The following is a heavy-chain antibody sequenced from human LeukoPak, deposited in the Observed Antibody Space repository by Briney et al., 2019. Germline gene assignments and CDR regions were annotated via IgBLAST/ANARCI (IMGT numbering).Heavy chain of an antibody. CDR2: IRYDGSNK. V-gene: IGHV3-30*02. Sequence: PGGSLRLSCAASGFTFSSYGMHWVRQAPGKGLEWVAFIRYDGSNKYYADSVKGRFTISRDNSKNTLYLQMNSLRAEDTAVYYCAKDGSSSWTFDYWGQGTLVTVSS. D-gene: IGHD6-13*01. J-gene: IGHJ4*02. CDR1: GFTFSSYG. CDR3: AKDGSSSWTFDY.